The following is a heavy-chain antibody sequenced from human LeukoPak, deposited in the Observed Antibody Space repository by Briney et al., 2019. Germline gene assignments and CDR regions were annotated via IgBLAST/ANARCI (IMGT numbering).Heavy chain of an antibody. CDR3: AREYYESSGRKYAFDI. D-gene: IGHD3-22*01. J-gene: IGHJ3*02. CDR2: IDPDSGGT. CDR1: GYTFADYY. V-gene: IGHV1-2*02. Sequence: ASVKVSCKASGYTFADYYLHWVRQAPGQGLEWMGCIDPDSGGTKYAQNFQGRVTMTRDTSISTAYMELSGLRSDDTAVHYCAREYYESSGRKYAFDIWGQGTMVTVSS.